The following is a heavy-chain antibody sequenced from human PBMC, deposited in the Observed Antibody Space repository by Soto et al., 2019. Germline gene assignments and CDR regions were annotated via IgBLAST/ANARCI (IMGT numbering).Heavy chain of an antibody. V-gene: IGHV1-69*13. Sequence: SVKVSCKASRVAFSKFIVTWVRQAPGLGLEWVGGIIPIFGTTNYAQKFQGRVTITADESTSTSYMEVNNLRSEDTAVYYCAKVRYSSPMGYYYGMDVWGQGTTVTVSS. CDR1: RVAFSKFI. D-gene: IGHD6-19*01. J-gene: IGHJ6*02. CDR3: AKVRYSSPMGYYYGMDV. CDR2: IIPIFGTT.